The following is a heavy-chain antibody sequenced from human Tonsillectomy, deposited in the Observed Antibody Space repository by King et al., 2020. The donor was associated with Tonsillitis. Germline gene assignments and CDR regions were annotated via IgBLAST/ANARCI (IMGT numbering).Heavy chain of an antibody. CDR1: GGSLNSGSYY. J-gene: IGHJ4*02. CDR3: TRRPSAKNIDS. Sequence: QLQESGPGLVKPSETLSLTCLVSGGSLNSGSYYWGWIRQPPGKALEWIGSISSGATTYYNPSLTGRVTISRDTSKSFFSLELSSLTAADTAVYYCTRRPSAKNIDSWGQGTLVTVSS. CDR2: ISSGATT. D-gene: IGHD6-6*01. V-gene: IGHV4-39*07.